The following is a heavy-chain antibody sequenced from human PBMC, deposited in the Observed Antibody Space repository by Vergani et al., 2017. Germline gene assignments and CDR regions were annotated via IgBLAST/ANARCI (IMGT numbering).Heavy chain of an antibody. J-gene: IGHJ6*02. Sequence: QVQLQQWGGGLLKPSETLSLTCVVNGGSFTSYHWTWIRQSPGEGLGWVGDIDHTGRPDYNPSLKSRRTMSVDKSRNQFSLTLNSVTATDKAIYFCARVNTETNGHLYYYYDMDVWGQGTAVTVS. CDR1: GGSFTSYH. D-gene: IGHD4-11*01. CDR2: IDHTGRP. CDR3: ARVNTETNGHLYYYYDMDV. V-gene: IGHV4-34*01.